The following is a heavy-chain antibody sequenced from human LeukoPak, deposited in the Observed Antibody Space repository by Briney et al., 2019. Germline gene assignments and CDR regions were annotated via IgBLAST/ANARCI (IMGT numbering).Heavy chain of an antibody. D-gene: IGHD2-2*01. CDR3: ARPRSQLLSEFFY. CDR2: IYPGDSDT. CDR1: GYSFTSYW. J-gene: IGHJ4*02. Sequence: GGSLRLSCKGSGYSFTSYWIGWVRQMPGKGLEWMGIIYPGDSDTRYSPSFQGQVTISADKSISTAYLQWSSLKASDTAMYYCARPRSQLLSEFFYWGQGTLVTVSS. V-gene: IGHV5-51*01.